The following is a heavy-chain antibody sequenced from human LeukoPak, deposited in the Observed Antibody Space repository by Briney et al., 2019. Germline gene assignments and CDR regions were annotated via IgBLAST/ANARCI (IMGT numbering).Heavy chain of an antibody. CDR1: GGSFSGYY. CDR2: INHSGST. Sequence: SETLSLTCAVYGGSFSGYYWSWIRQPPGKGLEWIGEINHSGSTNYNPSLKSRVTISVDTSKNQFSLKLSSVTAADTAVYYCAGSWLDDSSGYYHDYWGQGTLVTVSS. J-gene: IGHJ4*02. V-gene: IGHV4-34*01. CDR3: AGSWLDDSSGYYHDY. D-gene: IGHD3-22*01.